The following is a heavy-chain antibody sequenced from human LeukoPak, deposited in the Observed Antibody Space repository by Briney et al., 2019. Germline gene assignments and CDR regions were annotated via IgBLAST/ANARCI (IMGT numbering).Heavy chain of an antibody. J-gene: IGHJ4*02. CDR3: ARDLLGYCSGGSCYSAD. CDR1: GYTFTRYG. Sequence: GASVKVSCKASGYTFTRYGISWVRQAPGQGLEWMGWISAYNGNTNYAQKLQGRVTMTTDTSTSTAYMELRSLRSDDTAVYYCARDLLGYCSGGSCYSADWGQGTLVTVSS. D-gene: IGHD2-15*01. CDR2: ISAYNGNT. V-gene: IGHV1-18*01.